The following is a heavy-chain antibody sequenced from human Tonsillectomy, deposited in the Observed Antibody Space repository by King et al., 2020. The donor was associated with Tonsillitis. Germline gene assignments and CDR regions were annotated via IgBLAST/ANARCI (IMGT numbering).Heavy chain of an antibody. CDR2: IYYSGTT. D-gene: IGHD4-17*01. CDR3: ATAYGDYEPFDS. V-gene: IGHV4-39*01. CDR1: GASISSSGFY. Sequence: QLQESGPGLVKPSETLSLTCTVSGASISSSGFYWAWIRQPPGKGLEWIGTIYYSGTTYHNPSLRSRLTISVDTSENQFSLRLSSVTAADTAVYYCATAYGDYEPFDSWGQGTLVTVSS. J-gene: IGHJ4*02.